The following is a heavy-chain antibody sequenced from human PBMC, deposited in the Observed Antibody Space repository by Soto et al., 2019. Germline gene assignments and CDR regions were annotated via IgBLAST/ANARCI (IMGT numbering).Heavy chain of an antibody. CDR3: ASLDYGDIGWFDP. CDR2: ISSSSSYI. J-gene: IGHJ5*02. D-gene: IGHD4-17*01. V-gene: IGHV3-21*01. Sequence: GSLRLSCAASGFTFSSYSMNWVRQAPGKGLEWVSSISSSSSYIYYADSVKGRFTISRDNAKNSLYLQMNSLRAEDTAVYYYASLDYGDIGWFDPWGQGTLVTVSS. CDR1: GFTFSSYS.